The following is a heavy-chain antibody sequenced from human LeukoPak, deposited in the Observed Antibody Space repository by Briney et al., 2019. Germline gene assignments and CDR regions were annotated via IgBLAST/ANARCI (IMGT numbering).Heavy chain of an antibody. J-gene: IGHJ4*02. CDR2: IYYSGST. CDR1: GGSISSYY. D-gene: IGHD5-18*01. V-gene: IGHV4-59*12. Sequence: SETLSLTCTVSGGSISSYYWSWIRQPPGKGLEWIGYIYYSGSTNYNPSLKSRVTISVDTSKNQFSLKLSSVTAADTAVYYCARASTVDTAMEVDYWGQGTLVTVSS. CDR3: ARASTVDTAMEVDY.